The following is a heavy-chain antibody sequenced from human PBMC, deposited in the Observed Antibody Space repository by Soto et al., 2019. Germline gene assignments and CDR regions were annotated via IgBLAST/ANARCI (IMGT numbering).Heavy chain of an antibody. D-gene: IGHD3-10*02. V-gene: IGHV3-30*02. CDR1: GFIFSNNG. J-gene: IGHJ4*02. Sequence: GGSLRLSCVGSGFIFSNNGMHWVRPTPGKGLEWVAFMSYDGSDTFYADSVKGRFTISRGNSKNTLFLHMSNLRAEDTAMYYCTIVRVADSALDHWGQGTLVTVSS. CDR2: MSYDGSDT. CDR3: TIVRVADSALDH.